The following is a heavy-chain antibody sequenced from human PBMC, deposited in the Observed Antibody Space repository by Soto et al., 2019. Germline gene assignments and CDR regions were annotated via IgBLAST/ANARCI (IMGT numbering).Heavy chain of an antibody. D-gene: IGHD1-1*01. CDR1: GFTFSSYW. CDR2: INNDGSST. V-gene: IGHV3-74*01. CDR3: TRDVQIQSFDS. J-gene: IGHJ4*02. Sequence: PVGSLRLSCAASGFTFSSYWMHWVRQAPGKGLVWVSRINNDGSSTSYADSVKGRFTISRDNAQNTLYLQMNSLRAEDTAVYYCTRDVQIQSFDSWGQGTLVTVSS.